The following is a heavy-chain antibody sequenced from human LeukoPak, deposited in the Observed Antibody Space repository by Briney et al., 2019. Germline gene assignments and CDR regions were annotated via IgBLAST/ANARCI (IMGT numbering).Heavy chain of an antibody. D-gene: IGHD3-22*01. Sequence: SETLSLTCTVSGGSISSYYWSWIRQPPGKGLEWIGYIYYSGSTNYNPSLKSRVTISVDTSKNQFSLKLSSVTAADTAVYYCARGTEEYYYDSSGYYYVINYWGQGTLVTVSS. J-gene: IGHJ4*02. CDR2: IYYSGST. CDR1: GGSISSYY. V-gene: IGHV4-59*01. CDR3: ARGTEEYYYDSSGYYYVINY.